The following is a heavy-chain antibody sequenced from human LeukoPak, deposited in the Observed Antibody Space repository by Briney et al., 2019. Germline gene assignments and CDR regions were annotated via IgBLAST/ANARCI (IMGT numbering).Heavy chain of an antibody. CDR1: GYSFTSYW. CDR3: ARPRGGLSKGYSYAPFDY. CDR2: IYPGDSDT. D-gene: IGHD5-18*01. J-gene: IGHJ4*02. Sequence: GESLKISCKGSGYSFTSYWIGWVRQMPGKGLEWMGIIYPGDSDTRYSPSFQGQVTISADKSISTAYLQWSSLKASDTAMYYCARPRGGLSKGYSYAPFDYWGQGTLVTVSS. V-gene: IGHV5-51*01.